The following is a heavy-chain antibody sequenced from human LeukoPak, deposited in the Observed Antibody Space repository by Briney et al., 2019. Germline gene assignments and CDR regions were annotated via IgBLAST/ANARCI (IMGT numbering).Heavy chain of an antibody. J-gene: IGHJ4*02. V-gene: IGHV4-59*01. Sequence: SETLSLTCTVSAGSISSYYWSWIRQPPGKGLEWIGYIYYSGSTNYNPSLKSRVTISVDTSKNQFSLKLSSVTAADTAVYYCARLSGVAVAGSGFDYWGQGTLVTVSS. D-gene: IGHD6-19*01. CDR2: IYYSGST. CDR3: ARLSGVAVAGSGFDY. CDR1: AGSISSYY.